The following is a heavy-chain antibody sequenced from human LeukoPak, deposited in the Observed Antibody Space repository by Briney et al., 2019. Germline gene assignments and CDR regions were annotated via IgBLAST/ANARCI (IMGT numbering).Heavy chain of an antibody. J-gene: IGHJ3*02. CDR3: ARGAVAGGFLAFDI. CDR2: IYYSGST. Sequence: SETLSLTCTVSGGSISSSSYYWGWIRQPPGKGLEWIGSIYYSGSTYYNPSLKSRVTISVDTSRNQFSLKLSSVTAADTAVYYCARGAVAGGFLAFDIWGQGTMVTVSS. V-gene: IGHV4-39*01. CDR1: GGSISSSSYY. D-gene: IGHD6-19*01.